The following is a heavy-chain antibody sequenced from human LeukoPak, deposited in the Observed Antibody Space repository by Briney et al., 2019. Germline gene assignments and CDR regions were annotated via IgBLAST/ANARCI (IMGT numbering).Heavy chain of an antibody. J-gene: IGHJ4*02. V-gene: IGHV1-69*04. CDR3: ARDRYSSSWLFDY. Sequence: SVKVSCKASGGTFSSYAISWVRQAPGQGLEWMGRIIPILGIANYAQKFQGRVTITADKSTSTAYMELSSLRSEDTAVYYCARDRYSSSWLFDYWGQGTLVTVSS. CDR2: IIPILGIA. CDR1: GGTFSSYA. D-gene: IGHD6-13*01.